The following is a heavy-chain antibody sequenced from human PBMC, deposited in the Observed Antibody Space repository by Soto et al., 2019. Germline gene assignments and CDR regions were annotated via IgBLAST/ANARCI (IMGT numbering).Heavy chain of an antibody. CDR3: AKGEVRGIIPSYFDY. CDR1: GFTFRWFG. V-gene: IGHV3-30*18. CDR2: ISNDGGNE. Sequence: GSLRLSCAGSGFTFRWFGMNWVRQAPGKGLEWVARISNDGGNEYYVDSVKGRFTISRDNSKNTLYLQMDSLRAEDTAVYYCAKGEVRGIIPSYFDYWGLGTLVTVSS. D-gene: IGHD3-10*01. J-gene: IGHJ4*02.